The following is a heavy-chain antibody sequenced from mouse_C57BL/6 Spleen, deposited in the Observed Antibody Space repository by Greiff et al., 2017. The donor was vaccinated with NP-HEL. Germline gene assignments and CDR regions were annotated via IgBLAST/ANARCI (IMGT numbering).Heavy chain of an antibody. Sequence: VQLQQSGPSLVRPSQTLSLTCTVTGFSINSDCYWIWIRQFPGNKLEYIGYTFYSGITYYNPSLESRTYITRDTSKNQFSLKLSSVTTEDTATYYCARAPYDYDRGYYAMDYWGQGTSVTVSS. CDR3: ARAPYDYDRGYYAMDY. D-gene: IGHD2-4*01. V-gene: IGHV3-3*01. CDR2: TFYSGIT. J-gene: IGHJ4*01. CDR1: GFSINSDCY.